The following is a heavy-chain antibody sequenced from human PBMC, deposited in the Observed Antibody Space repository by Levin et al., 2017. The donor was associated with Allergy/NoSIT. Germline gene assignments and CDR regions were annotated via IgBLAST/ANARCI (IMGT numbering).Heavy chain of an antibody. CDR2: INFNSGSM. V-gene: IGHV3-9*01. CDR3: GRGSTVLVVAGPCAY. Sequence: GGSLRLSCAASGFTFHDYALHWVRQAPGKGLEWVSSINFNSGSMGYADSVKGRFTISRDNAKNSLYLQMNNLTPDDTAWYYCGRGSTVLVVAGPCAYRGRGTPVTVSS. CDR1: GFTFHDYA. J-gene: IGHJ4*02. D-gene: IGHD6-19*01.